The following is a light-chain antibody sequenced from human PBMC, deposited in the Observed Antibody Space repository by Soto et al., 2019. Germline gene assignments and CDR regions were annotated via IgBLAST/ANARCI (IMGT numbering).Light chain of an antibody. CDR1: SSNIGTYT. Sequence: QSVLTQPPSASGTPGQRVTISCSGTSSNIGTYTVNWYQQLPGTAPKLLIYTDYQRPSGVPDRFSGSKSGTSASLAINGLHSEDEADYDCASWDDNLNGGVFGGGTKVTVL. CDR2: TDY. V-gene: IGLV1-44*01. J-gene: IGLJ3*02. CDR3: ASWDDNLNGGV.